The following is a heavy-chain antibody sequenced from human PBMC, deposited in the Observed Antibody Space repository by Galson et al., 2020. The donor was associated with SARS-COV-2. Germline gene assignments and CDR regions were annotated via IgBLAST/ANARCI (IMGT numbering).Heavy chain of an antibody. CDR3: AKSRIAATLRYYYGMDV. J-gene: IGHJ6*02. V-gene: IGHV3-30*18. Sequence: TGGSLRLSCAASGFTFSTYGMHWVRQAPGKGLEWVAVISYDGSIKYYADSVKGRFSISRDNSKNTLYLQMNSLRSEDTAVYYCAKSRIAATLRYYYGMDVWGQGASVTVSS. CDR1: GFTFSTYG. CDR2: ISYDGSIK. D-gene: IGHD6-13*01.